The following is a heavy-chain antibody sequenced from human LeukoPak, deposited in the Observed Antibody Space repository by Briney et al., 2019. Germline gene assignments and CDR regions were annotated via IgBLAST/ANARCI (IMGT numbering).Heavy chain of an antibody. CDR2: IYTSGST. CDR1: GGSISSSSYY. Sequence: SETLSLTCTVSGGSISSSSYYWGWIRQPPGKGLEWIGRIYTSGSTNYNPSLKSRVTMSVDTSKNQFSLKLSSVTAADTAVYYCARDRYCSGGSCSTYNWFDPWGQGTLVTVSS. CDR3: ARDRYCSGGSCSTYNWFDP. V-gene: IGHV4-39*07. D-gene: IGHD2-15*01. J-gene: IGHJ5*02.